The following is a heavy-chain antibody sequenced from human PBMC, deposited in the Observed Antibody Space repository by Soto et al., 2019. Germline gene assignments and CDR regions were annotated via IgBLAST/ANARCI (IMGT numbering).Heavy chain of an antibody. CDR1: GYTFTNYA. V-gene: IGHV1-3*01. CDR2: INAGNGNT. J-gene: IGHJ2*01. CDR3: ASVGILYCHFDL. D-gene: IGHD1-26*01. Sequence: QVQLVQSGAEVKKPGASVKVSCKASGYTFTNYAMHWVRQAPGQRLEWMGWINAGNGNTKYSQKFQGRVTITRDTSASTAYIELSSLRSEDTAVYSSASVGILYCHFDLWGRGTLVTLSS.